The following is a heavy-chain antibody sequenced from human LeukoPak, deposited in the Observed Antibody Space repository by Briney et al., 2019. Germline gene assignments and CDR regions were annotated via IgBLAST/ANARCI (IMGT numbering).Heavy chain of an antibody. J-gene: IGHJ6*03. CDR3: ARDGLYDFWSGNYYMDV. V-gene: IGHV1-18*01. Sequence: ASVKVSCKASGYTFTIYGISWVRQAPGQGLEWMGWISAYNGNTNYAQKLQGRVTMTTDTSTSTAYMELRSLRSDDTAVYYCARDGLYDFWSGNYYMDVWGKGTTVTVSS. CDR1: GYTFTIYG. CDR2: ISAYNGNT. D-gene: IGHD3-3*01.